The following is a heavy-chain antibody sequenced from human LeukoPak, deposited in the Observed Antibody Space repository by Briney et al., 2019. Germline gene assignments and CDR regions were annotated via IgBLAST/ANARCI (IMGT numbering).Heavy chain of an antibody. V-gene: IGHV3-23*01. D-gene: IGHD4-17*01. J-gene: IGHJ4*02. CDR3: AKDLYGDYEGNFDC. CDR1: GFTFRSIA. CDR2: ISGSGGST. Sequence: GGSLRLSCAACGFTFRSIARSWVRQAPGKGLEWVSAISGSGGSTYYADSVKGRFTISRDNSKNTLYLQMNSLRAEDTAVYYCAKDLYGDYEGNFDCWGPGTLVTVSS.